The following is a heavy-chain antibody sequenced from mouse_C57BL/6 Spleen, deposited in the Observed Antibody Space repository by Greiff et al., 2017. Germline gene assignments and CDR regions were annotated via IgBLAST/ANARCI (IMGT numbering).Heavy chain of an antibody. D-gene: IGHD1-1*01. Sequence: QVQLQQSGAELVKPGASVKVSCKASGYTFTSYWMHWVKQRPGQGLEWIVRLHPSDSDTNYNQKFKGKATLTVDKSSSTAYMQLSSLTSEDSAVYYCAISHFYYYGSSPFWYFDVWGTGTTVTVSS. CDR2: LHPSDSDT. V-gene: IGHV1-74*01. J-gene: IGHJ1*03. CDR1: GYTFTSYW. CDR3: AISHFYYYGSSPFWYFDV.